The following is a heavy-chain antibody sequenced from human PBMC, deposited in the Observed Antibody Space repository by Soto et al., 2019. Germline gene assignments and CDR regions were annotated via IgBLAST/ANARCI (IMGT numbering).Heavy chain of an antibody. V-gene: IGHV4-30-2*01. CDR2: ISPTGST. D-gene: IGHD3-10*01. CDR1: GGSITSGNSYS. J-gene: IGHJ5*02. Sequence: QLQLQESGSGLVKPSQTLSLTCAVSGGSITSGNSYSWSWIRQPPGKGLEWIGSISPTGSTSYNPSLKSRRTMSVDKSKNQFSLRLSSVTAADMAVYYCARAVAPYFGTWFDPWGQGILVTVSS. CDR3: ARAVAPYFGTWFDP.